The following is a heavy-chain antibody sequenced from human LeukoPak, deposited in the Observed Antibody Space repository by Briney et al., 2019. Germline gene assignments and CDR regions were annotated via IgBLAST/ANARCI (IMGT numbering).Heavy chain of an antibody. Sequence: HTGGSLRLSCATSGFNFHRYTIHWVRHAPGRGLEWVSLAGWAGGTTYYSDSVRGRFTISRDSGRNSVYLQMNSLTTDDTAFYFCAKELDTMFFDYWGQGALVTVSS. CDR2: AGWAGGTT. V-gene: IGHV3-43*01. CDR3: AKELDTMFFDY. D-gene: IGHD3-10*02. J-gene: IGHJ4*02. CDR1: GFNFHRYT.